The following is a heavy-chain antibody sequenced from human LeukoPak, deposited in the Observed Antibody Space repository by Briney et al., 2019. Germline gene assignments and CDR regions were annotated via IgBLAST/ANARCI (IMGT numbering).Heavy chain of an antibody. D-gene: IGHD4-17*01. CDR1: GFTFSSYW. Sequence: GGSLSLSCAASGFTFSSYWMHWVRQARGKGLVWVSRINSDGSSTSYADSVKGRFTISRDNAKNTLYLQMNSLRAEDTAVYYCARESSTYGWFDPWGQGTLVTVSS. CDR2: INSDGSST. J-gene: IGHJ5*02. CDR3: ARESSTYGWFDP. V-gene: IGHV3-74*01.